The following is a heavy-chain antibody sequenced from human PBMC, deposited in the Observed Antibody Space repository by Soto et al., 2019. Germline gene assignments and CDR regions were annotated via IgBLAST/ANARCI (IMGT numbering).Heavy chain of an antibody. J-gene: IGHJ4*02. CDR1: GITFSGFW. CDR3: AKDHGYGAGHGDPYFDY. D-gene: IGHD3-10*01. V-gene: IGHV3-74*01. CDR2: VDSAGSGT. Sequence: PGGSLRLSCVASGITFSGFWMHWVRQVPGKGLVWVARVDSAGSGTSYADFVKGRFTISRDNAKNTLYLQMNSLRVEDTAVYYCAKDHGYGAGHGDPYFDYWGQGTLVTVSS.